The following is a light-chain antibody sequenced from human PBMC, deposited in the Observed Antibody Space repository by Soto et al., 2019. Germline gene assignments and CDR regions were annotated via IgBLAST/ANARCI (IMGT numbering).Light chain of an antibody. V-gene: IGKV3-20*01. J-gene: IGKJ5*01. CDR1: QSVSSR. CDR2: GAS. Sequence: VLTQSPCTLSLSPVERATLSCRASQSVSSRLAWYQHKSGQAPRLLISGASRRATGIPDRFSGSGSGTDFTLTISRLEPEDFALYYCQHYYGTSPISFGQGTRLEIK. CDR3: QHYYGTSPIS.